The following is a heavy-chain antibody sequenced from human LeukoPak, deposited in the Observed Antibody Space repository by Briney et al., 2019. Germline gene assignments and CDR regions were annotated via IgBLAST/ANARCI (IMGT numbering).Heavy chain of an antibody. Sequence: SVKVSCKAPGGTFSSYAISWVRQAPGQGLEWMGRIIPIFGTANYAQKFQGRVTITTDESTSTAYMELSSLRSEDTAVYYCARYSSSSWFDPWGQGTLVTVSS. V-gene: IGHV1-69*05. J-gene: IGHJ5*02. D-gene: IGHD6-6*01. CDR3: ARYSSSSWFDP. CDR1: GGTFSSYA. CDR2: IIPIFGTA.